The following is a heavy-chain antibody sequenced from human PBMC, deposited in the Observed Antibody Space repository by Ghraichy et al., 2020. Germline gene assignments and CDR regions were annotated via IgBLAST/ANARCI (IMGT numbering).Heavy chain of an antibody. J-gene: IGHJ6*02. CDR1: RFTFLSYA. V-gene: IGHV3-30*04. CDR3: ARDRGGDCTRTSCYLSGMDV. Sequence: GGSLRLSCTASRFTFLSYAMHWVRQAPGKGLEWVALISYDGSNKYYADSVKGRFTISRDNSKNTLYLQMNILRIDDTALYYCARDRGGDCTRTSCYLSGMDVWGQGTTVTVSS. D-gene: IGHD2-2*01. CDR2: ISYDGSNK.